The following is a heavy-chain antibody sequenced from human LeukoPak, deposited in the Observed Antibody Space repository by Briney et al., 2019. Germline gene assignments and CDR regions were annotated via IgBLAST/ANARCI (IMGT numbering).Heavy chain of an antibody. CDR2: IYSGGST. D-gene: IGHD6-6*01. V-gene: IGHV3-53*01. CDR3: ASLYSSSSNYFDY. Sequence: PGGSLRLSCAASGFTVSSNYMSWVRQAPGKGLEWVSVIYSGGSTYYADSVKGRFTISRDNSKNTLYLQMNSLGAEDTAVYYCASLYSSSSNYFDYWGQGTLVTVSS. CDR1: GFTVSSNY. J-gene: IGHJ4*02.